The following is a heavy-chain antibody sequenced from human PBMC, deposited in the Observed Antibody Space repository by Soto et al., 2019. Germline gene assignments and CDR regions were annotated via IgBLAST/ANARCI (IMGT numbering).Heavy chain of an antibody. J-gene: IGHJ5*02. V-gene: IGHV4-39*02. CDR2: VYYSGST. D-gene: IGHD5-18*01. CDR1: GGSVSSSSYY. Sequence: PSETLSLTCTVSGGSVSSSSYYWGWVRQPPGKGLEWIGSVYYSGSTYYNPSLESRVTISVDKSKNQFSLKLMSVSAADTAVYYCAREVDTAMAMFDPWGQGTLVTVSS. CDR3: AREVDTAMAMFDP.